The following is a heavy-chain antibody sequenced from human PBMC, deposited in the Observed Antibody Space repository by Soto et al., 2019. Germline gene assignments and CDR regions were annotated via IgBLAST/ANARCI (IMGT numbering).Heavy chain of an antibody. CDR1: GYTFTSYY. J-gene: IGHJ5*02. CDR2: INPSGGST. D-gene: IGHD2-2*02. Sequence: ASVKVSCKASGYTFTSYYMHWVRQAPGQGLEWMGIINPSGGSTNYAQKFQGRVTMTRDTSISTAYMELSRLRSDDTAVYYCARDRPRGIVVVPAATPGGDNWFDPWGQGTLVTVSS. V-gene: IGHV1-2*02. CDR3: ARDRPRGIVVVPAATPGGDNWFDP.